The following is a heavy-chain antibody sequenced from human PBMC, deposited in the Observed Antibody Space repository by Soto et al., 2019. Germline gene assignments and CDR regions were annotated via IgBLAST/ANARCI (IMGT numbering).Heavy chain of an antibody. CDR1: GFTFDDYA. J-gene: IGHJ3*02. Sequence: GGSLRLSCAASGFTFDDYAMHWVRQAPGKGLEWVSGISWNSGSVGYADSVKGRFTISRDNAKNSLYLQMNSLRAEDTALYYCAKDISYSGYSYGPDAFDIWGQGTIVTVSS. V-gene: IGHV3-9*01. CDR2: ISWNSGSV. D-gene: IGHD5-18*01. CDR3: AKDISYSGYSYGPDAFDI.